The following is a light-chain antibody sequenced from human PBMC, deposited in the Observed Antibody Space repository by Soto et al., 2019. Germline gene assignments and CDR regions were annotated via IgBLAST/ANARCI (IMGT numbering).Light chain of an antibody. Sequence: AIQLTQSPSSLSASLGDRFSITCRASQGFSSALAWYQQKPGKAPKLLIYDASSLENGVPLRFSGGGSGTDFTLTISSLQPEDFATYYCQQFNNYPPLTFGGGTKVDI. J-gene: IGKJ4*01. V-gene: IGKV1D-13*01. CDR3: QQFNNYPPLT. CDR2: DAS. CDR1: QGFSSA.